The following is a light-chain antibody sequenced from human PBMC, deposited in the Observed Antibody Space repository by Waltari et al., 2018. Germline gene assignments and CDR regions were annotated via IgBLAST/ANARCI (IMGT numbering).Light chain of an antibody. CDR2: TAS. J-gene: IGKJ4*01. CDR1: PNIRND. CDR3: QQTYRAPLI. V-gene: IGKV1-39*01. Sequence: DIQLTQSPSSLSASVGDRVTITCRESPNIRNDLNWYQHKPGKAPKLHIYTASTLQTGVPSRFSAIGSGSDFTLTINDLQPDDFATYYCQQTYRAPLIFGGGTKVEIE.